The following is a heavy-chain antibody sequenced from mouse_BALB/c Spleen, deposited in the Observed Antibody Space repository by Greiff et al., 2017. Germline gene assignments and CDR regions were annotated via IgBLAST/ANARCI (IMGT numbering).Heavy chain of an antibody. Sequence: EVKLMESGPGLVKPSQSLSLTCTVTGYSITSDYAWNWIRQFPGNKLEWMGYISYSGSTSYNPSLKSRISITRDTSKNQFFLQLNSVTTEDTATYYCATDRYYFDYWGQGTTLTVSS. CDR1: GYSITSDYA. CDR2: ISYSGST. CDR3: ATDRYYFDY. J-gene: IGHJ2*01. V-gene: IGHV3-2*02.